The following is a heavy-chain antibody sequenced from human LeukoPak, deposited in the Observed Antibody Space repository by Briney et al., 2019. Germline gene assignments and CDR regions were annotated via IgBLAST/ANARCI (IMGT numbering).Heavy chain of an antibody. Sequence: SETLSLTCTVSGGSISSYYWSWIRQPPGKGLEWIGYIYYSGSTNYNPSLKSRVTISVDTSKNQFSLKPSSVTAADTAVYYCARGGGSYYGRYYYYMDVWGKGTTVTVSS. CDR3: ARGGGSYYGRYYYYMDV. CDR2: IYYSGST. CDR1: GGSISSYY. V-gene: IGHV4-59*12. D-gene: IGHD1-26*01. J-gene: IGHJ6*03.